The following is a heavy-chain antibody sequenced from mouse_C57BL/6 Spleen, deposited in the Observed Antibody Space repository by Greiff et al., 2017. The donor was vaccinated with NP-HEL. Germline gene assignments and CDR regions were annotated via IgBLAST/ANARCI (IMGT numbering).Heavy chain of an antibody. D-gene: IGHD1-1*02. CDR2: IWGVGST. V-gene: IGHV2-6*01. CDR3: ASLVPGFAY. J-gene: IGHJ3*01. Sequence: QVHVKQSGPGLVAPSQSLSITCTVSGFSLTSYGVDWVRQSPGKGLEWLGVIWGVGSTNYNSALKSRLSISKDNSKSQVFLKMNSLQTDDTAMYYCASLVPGFAYWGQGTLVTVSA. CDR1: GFSLTSYG.